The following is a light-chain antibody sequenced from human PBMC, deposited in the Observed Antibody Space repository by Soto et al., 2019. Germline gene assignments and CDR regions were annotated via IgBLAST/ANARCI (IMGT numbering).Light chain of an antibody. CDR1: QSINNW. J-gene: IGKJ1*01. V-gene: IGKV1-5*01. Sequence: EIQMTQSPSALPASVGARLTITCRASQSINNWLAWYQQKPGKAPKLLIYDASSLKSGVPSRFCGSGSGAEFTLTISSLQPDDFATYYCQQYNSYWTFGQGTKVDIK. CDR2: DAS. CDR3: QQYNSYWT.